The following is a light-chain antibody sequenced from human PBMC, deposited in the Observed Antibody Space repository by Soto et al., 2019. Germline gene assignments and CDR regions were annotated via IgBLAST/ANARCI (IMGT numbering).Light chain of an antibody. J-gene: IGLJ1*01. CDR3: SSYTSSNTFYV. V-gene: IGLV2-14*01. CDR1: SSDVGGYYY. CDR2: QVS. Sequence: QSALTQPPSASGSPGQSITISCTGTSSDVGGYYYVSWYQHHPGKAPKLMIYQVSNRPSGVSNRFSGSKSGNTASLTISGLQAEDEADYYCSSYTSSNTFYVFGTGTKVTVL.